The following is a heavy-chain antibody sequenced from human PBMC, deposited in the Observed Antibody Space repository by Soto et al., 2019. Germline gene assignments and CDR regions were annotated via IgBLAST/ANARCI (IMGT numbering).Heavy chain of an antibody. Sequence: SETLSLTCAVYGGSFSGYYWSWIRQPPGKGLEWIGEINHSGSTNYNPSLKSRVTISVDTSKNQFSLKLSSVTAADTAVYYCARGLSLLWFGERADFASWGKGTLVPSP. J-gene: IGHJ4*02. D-gene: IGHD3-10*01. CDR2: INHSGST. V-gene: IGHV4-34*01. CDR3: ARGLSLLWFGERADFAS. CDR1: GGSFSGYY.